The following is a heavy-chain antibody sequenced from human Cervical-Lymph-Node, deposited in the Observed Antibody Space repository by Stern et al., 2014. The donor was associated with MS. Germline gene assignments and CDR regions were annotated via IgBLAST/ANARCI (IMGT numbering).Heavy chain of an antibody. Sequence: EVQLVESGGGLVQPGGSLRLSCAASGFTFSSYSMNWVRQAPGKGLEWVSYISSSSSTIYYADSVKGRFTISRDNAKNSLYLQMNSLRDEDTAVYYCARGTYYYDSSGYYHPFDYWGQGTLVTVSS. CDR2: ISSSSSTI. V-gene: IGHV3-48*02. CDR1: GFTFSSYS. D-gene: IGHD3-22*01. CDR3: ARGTYYYDSSGYYHPFDY. J-gene: IGHJ4*02.